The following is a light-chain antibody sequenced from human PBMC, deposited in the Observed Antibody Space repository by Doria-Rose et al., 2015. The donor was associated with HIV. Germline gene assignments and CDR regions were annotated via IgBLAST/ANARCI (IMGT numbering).Light chain of an antibody. CDR1: QSFSSTY. J-gene: IGKJ1*01. CDR2: DGS. V-gene: IGKV3-20*01. CDR3: HQYGTSWT. Sequence: TQSPGTLSLSPGERATLSCRASQSFSSTYLAWYQQKPGQAPSLLIYDGSTRATGIPDRFSASGSGTDFTLTINRREPEDFAPYYCHQYGTSWTFGQGTKVEI.